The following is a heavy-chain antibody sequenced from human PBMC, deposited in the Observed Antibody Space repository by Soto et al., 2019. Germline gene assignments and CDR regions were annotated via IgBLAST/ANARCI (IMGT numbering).Heavy chain of an antibody. J-gene: IGHJ4*02. Sequence: QVQLVQSGAEVKKPGSSVKVSCKASGGTFSSYSISWVRQAPGQGLEWMGGIIPIFGTANYEQKFQGRVTITADESTRIVYMELSSLGSEDTAVYYCARETGGDCSGGSCLFDYWGQGTLVTVSS. CDR2: IIPIFGTA. CDR1: GGTFSSYS. V-gene: IGHV1-69*01. D-gene: IGHD2-15*01. CDR3: ARETGGDCSGGSCLFDY.